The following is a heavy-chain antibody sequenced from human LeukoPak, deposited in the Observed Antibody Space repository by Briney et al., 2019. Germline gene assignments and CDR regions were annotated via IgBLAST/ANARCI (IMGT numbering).Heavy chain of an antibody. V-gene: IGHV4-4*07. J-gene: IGHJ4*02. D-gene: IGHD5-18*01. CDR1: GGFIHTYN. CDR3: ARDREHSYGSDLDH. Sequence: NPSETLSLTCTVSGGFIHTYNWIWIRQPARKGLGWVGRNNVAGDSYYNPSLKSRVSISVDRPNNRFSLELTSVTAADTAVYYCARDREHSYGSDLDHWGQGILVTVSS. CDR2: NNVAGDS.